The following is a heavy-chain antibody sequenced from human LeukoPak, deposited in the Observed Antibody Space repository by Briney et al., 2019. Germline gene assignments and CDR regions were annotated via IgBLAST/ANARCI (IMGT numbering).Heavy chain of an antibody. V-gene: IGHV4-30-2*01. CDR1: GGSISSGGYY. CDR3: ARDSFLYGAVPFDY. D-gene: IGHD2/OR15-2a*01. J-gene: IGHJ4*02. Sequence: PSETLSLTCTVSGGSISSGGYYWSWIRQPPGKGLEWIGYIYHSGSTYYNPSLKSRVTISVDRSKNQFSLKLSSVTAADTAVYYCARDSFLYGAVPFDYWGQGTLVTVSS. CDR2: IYHSGST.